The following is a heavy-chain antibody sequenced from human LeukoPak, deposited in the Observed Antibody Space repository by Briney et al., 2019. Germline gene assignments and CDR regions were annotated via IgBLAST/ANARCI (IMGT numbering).Heavy chain of an antibody. Sequence: GGSLRLSCAASGFTFSSYAMSWVRQAPGKGLEWVSAISGSGGSTYYADSVKGRFTISRDNSKNTLYLQMSSLRAEDTAVYYCAKDTTPYYYGSGSPDYWGQGTLVTVSS. CDR1: GFTFSSYA. CDR2: ISGSGGST. D-gene: IGHD3-10*01. J-gene: IGHJ4*02. V-gene: IGHV3-23*01. CDR3: AKDTTPYYYGSGSPDY.